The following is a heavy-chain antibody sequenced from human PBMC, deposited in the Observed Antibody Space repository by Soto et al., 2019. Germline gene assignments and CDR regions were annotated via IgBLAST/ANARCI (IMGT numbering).Heavy chain of an antibody. Sequence: GXSVKVSCNASGYTFTSYGISRVRQAPVQGLEWMGWISAYNGNTNYAQKLQGRVTMTTDTSTSTAYMELRSLRSDDTAVYYCAKCHDYYGSGSYYNGPSYYYYGMDVWGQGTTVTVS. CDR3: AKCHDYYGSGSYYNGPSYYYYGMDV. CDR2: ISAYNGNT. D-gene: IGHD3-10*01. CDR1: GYTFTSYG. J-gene: IGHJ6*02. V-gene: IGHV1-18*01.